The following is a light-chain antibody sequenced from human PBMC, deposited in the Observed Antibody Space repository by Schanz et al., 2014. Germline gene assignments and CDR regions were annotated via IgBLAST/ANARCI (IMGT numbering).Light chain of an antibody. CDR1: SSDVGGYNY. CDR3: CSYTSSSTWV. V-gene: IGLV2-11*01. Sequence: QSALTQPRSVSGSPGQSVTISCTGASSDVGGYNYVSWYQQHPGKAPKLIIYDVSNRPSGVSNRFSGSKSGNTASLTVSGLQAEDEADYYCCSYTSSSTWVFGGGTKLTVL. J-gene: IGLJ3*02. CDR2: DVS.